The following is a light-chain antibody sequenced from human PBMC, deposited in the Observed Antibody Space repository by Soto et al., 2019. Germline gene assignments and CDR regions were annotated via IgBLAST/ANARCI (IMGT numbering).Light chain of an antibody. CDR2: GNR. V-gene: IGLV1-40*01. CDR3: QAYDYSLTASV. J-gene: IGLJ3*02. Sequence: QSVLTQPPSASGAPGQRVTLYCTGNTSNLGAGYDVHWYQQLPGAAPKLVIFGNRNRPSGVPERFSGSKSGTSASLAITGLQAEDEADYYCQAYDYSLTASVFGGGTKLTVL. CDR1: TSNLGAGYD.